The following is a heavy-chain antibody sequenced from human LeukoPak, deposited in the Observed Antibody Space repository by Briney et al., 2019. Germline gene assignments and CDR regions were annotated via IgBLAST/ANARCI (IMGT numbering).Heavy chain of an antibody. CDR1: GFTFTNYA. V-gene: IGHV3-23*01. Sequence: HGGSLRLSCAASGFTFTNYAMSWVRQAPGEGLEWVSTISGSGDSTYYADSVKSRFTISRDNSKNTLFLQLNNLRGEDTAAYYCAKDPPTAGTTFDYWGQGALVTVSS. CDR3: AKDPPTAGTTFDY. D-gene: IGHD6-19*01. CDR2: ISGSGDST. J-gene: IGHJ4*02.